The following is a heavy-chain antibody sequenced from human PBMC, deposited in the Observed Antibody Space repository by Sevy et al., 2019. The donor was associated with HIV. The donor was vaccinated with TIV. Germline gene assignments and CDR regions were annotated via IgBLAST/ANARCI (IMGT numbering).Heavy chain of an antibody. D-gene: IGHD2-2*01. Sequence: GGSLRLSCAASGFAFSSSWRTWVRQAPGKGLEWVANIKQDGSEKYYVDFLKGRFTISRDNAKNSLYLQMNSLRAEDTAVYYCARLCTGFIYYYYYGMDVWGQGTTVTVSS. J-gene: IGHJ6*02. CDR2: IKQDGSEK. CDR3: ARLCTGFIYYYYYGMDV. V-gene: IGHV3-7*01. CDR1: GFAFSSSW.